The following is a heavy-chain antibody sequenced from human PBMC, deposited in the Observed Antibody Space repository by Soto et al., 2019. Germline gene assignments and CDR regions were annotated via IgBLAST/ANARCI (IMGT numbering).Heavy chain of an antibody. Sequence: LRLSCAASGFTFDDYTMHWVRQAPGKGLEWVSLISWDGGSTYYADSVKGRFTISRDNSKNSLYLQMNSLRTEDTALYYCARQAAAGSYWYFDLWGRGTLVTVSS. J-gene: IGHJ2*01. CDR2: ISWDGGST. CDR3: ARQAAAGSYWYFDL. V-gene: IGHV3-43*01. D-gene: IGHD6-13*01. CDR1: GFTFDDYT.